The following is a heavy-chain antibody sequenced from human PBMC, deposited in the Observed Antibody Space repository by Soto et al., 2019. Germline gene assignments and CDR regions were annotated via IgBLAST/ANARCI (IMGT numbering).Heavy chain of an antibody. CDR3: ASSHAGAHITAAVH. V-gene: IGHV4-30-2*01. CDR2: IYHSGST. Sequence: QLQLQESGSGLVKPSQTLSPTCAVSGGSISSGGYSWNWIRQPPGKGLEWIGYIYHSGSTYYNPSLKSRVTISVDRSKNQFSLKLSSVTAADTAVYYCASSHAGAHITAAVHWGQGTLVTVSS. CDR1: GGSISSGGYS. J-gene: IGHJ4*02. D-gene: IGHD6-13*01.